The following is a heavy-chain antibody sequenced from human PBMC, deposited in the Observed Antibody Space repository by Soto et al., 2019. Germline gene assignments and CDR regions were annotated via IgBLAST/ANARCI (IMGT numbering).Heavy chain of an antibody. CDR3: ASPDSYDILTGYGYX. J-gene: IGHJ4*02. CDR2: IRQDLSEK. D-gene: IGHD3-9*01. V-gene: IGHV3-7*01. CDR1: GFTFSSYW. Sequence: WFLGLSFSASGFTFSSYWISWVRQAPGKGLEGVANIRQDLSEKYYVDSVKGRFTISRYNAKNSLYLQMNSLRAEYTAVYYCASPDSYDILTGYGYXWGQGTLVSVSX.